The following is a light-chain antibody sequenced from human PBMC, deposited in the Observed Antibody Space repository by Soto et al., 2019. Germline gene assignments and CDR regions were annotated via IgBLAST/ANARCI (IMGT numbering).Light chain of an antibody. CDR3: QQRSNWPIT. V-gene: IGKV3-11*01. Sequence: EIVLPQSPATLSLSPGARATLSCRASQSVSSYLAWYQQTPGQAPRLLIYDASNRATGIPARFSGSGSGTDFTLTISSLEPEDFAVYYCQQRSNWPITFGQGTRLEIK. CDR2: DAS. CDR1: QSVSSY. J-gene: IGKJ5*01.